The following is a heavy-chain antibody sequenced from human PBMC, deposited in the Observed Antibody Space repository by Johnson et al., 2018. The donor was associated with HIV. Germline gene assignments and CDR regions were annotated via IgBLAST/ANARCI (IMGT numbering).Heavy chain of an antibody. D-gene: IGHD1-26*01. CDR3: ARGRGSKSPGAFDI. CDR2: ISYDGSNK. Sequence: QVQLVESGGGLIQPGGSLRLSCAASGFTVSSNYMSWVRQAPGKGLEWVAVISYDGSNKYYADSVKGRFTISRDNSKNTLYLQMNSLRAEDTAVYYCARGRGSKSPGAFDIWGQGTMVTVSS. V-gene: IGHV3-30-3*01. J-gene: IGHJ3*02. CDR1: GFTVSSNY.